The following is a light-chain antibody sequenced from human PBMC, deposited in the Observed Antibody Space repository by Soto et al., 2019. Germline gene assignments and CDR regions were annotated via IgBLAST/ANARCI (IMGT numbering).Light chain of an antibody. CDR1: QSVSNNY. Sequence: EIVLTQSPGTLSLSPGERATLSCRASQSVSNNYLAWYQQKPAQAPRLLIYGASSRATGIPDRFSGSGSGTDLTLTISRLEPEDFAVYYCQQYGSSPRTFGQGTKLEIK. CDR2: GAS. J-gene: IGKJ2*01. CDR3: QQYGSSPRT. V-gene: IGKV3-20*01.